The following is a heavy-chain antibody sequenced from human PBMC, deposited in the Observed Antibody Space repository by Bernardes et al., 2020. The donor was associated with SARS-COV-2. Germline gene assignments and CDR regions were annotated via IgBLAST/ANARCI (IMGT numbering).Heavy chain of an antibody. D-gene: IGHD6-13*01. CDR2: VYFTGNT. CDR3: ARDVFLGSSWDQSYYGMDV. J-gene: IGHJ6*02. Sequence: SKTLSVTCTVSGGPIGSHYWSWIRQSPGKGLEWIGNVYFTGNTNHNPSLRSRAIIGIDTSKSQFSLRLNSVTAADAAVYYCARDVFLGSSWDQSYYGMDVWGQGTTVTVSS. V-gene: IGHV4-59*11. CDR1: GGPIGSHY.